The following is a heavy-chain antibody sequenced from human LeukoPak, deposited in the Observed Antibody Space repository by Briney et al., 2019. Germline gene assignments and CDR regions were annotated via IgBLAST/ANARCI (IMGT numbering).Heavy chain of an antibody. CDR3: ARDTRRFGESLHFDY. Sequence: SETLSLTCTVSGYSISSGYYWGWIRQPPGKGLEWIGSIYHSGSTYYNPSLKSRVTISVDTSKNQFSLKLSSVTAADTAVYYCARDTRRFGESLHFDYWGQGTLVTVSS. V-gene: IGHV4-38-2*02. CDR2: IYHSGST. D-gene: IGHD3-10*01. CDR1: GYSISSGYY. J-gene: IGHJ4*02.